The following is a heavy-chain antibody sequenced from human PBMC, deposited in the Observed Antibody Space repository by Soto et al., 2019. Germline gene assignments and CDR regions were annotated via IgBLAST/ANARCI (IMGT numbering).Heavy chain of an antibody. CDR2: INAGNGNT. CDR1: GYTFTSYA. V-gene: IGHV1-3*01. D-gene: IGHD3-22*01. CDR3: ARDTLLYDSSGQMVHGWFDP. Sequence: ASVKVSCKASGYTFTSYAMHWLRQAPGQRLEWMGWINAGNGNTKYSQKFQGRVTITRDTSASTAYMELSSLRSEDTAVYYCARDTLLYDSSGQMVHGWFDPWGQGTLVTVSS. J-gene: IGHJ5*02.